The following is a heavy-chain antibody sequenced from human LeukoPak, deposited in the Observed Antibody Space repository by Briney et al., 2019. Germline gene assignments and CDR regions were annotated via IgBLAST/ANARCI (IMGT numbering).Heavy chain of an antibody. D-gene: IGHD3-3*01. V-gene: IGHV4-59*01. Sequence: SETLSLTCTVSGGSISSYYWSWIRQPPGKGLEWIGYIYYSGSTNYNPSLKSRVTISVDTSKNQFSLKLSSVTAADTAVYYCASVRFLEWLADYWGQGTLVTVSS. J-gene: IGHJ4*02. CDR3: ASVRFLEWLADY. CDR2: IYYSGST. CDR1: GGSISSYY.